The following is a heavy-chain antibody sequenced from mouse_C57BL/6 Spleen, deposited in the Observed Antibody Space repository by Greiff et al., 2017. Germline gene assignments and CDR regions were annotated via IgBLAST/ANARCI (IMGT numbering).Heavy chain of an antibody. CDR3: APLLRYYFDV. CDR2: ISYDGSN. D-gene: IGHD1-1*01. J-gene: IGHJ1*03. V-gene: IGHV3-6*01. CDR1: GYSITSGYY. Sequence: EVKLQESGPGLVKPSQSLSLTCSVTGYSITSGYYWNWIRQFPGNKLEWMGYISYDGSNNYNPSLKNRISITRDTSKNQFFLKLNSVTTEDTATYYCAPLLRYYFDVWGTGTTVTVSS.